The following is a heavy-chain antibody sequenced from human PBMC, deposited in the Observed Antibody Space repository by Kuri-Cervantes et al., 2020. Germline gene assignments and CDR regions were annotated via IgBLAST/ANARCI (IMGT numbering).Heavy chain of an antibody. Sequence: SVKVSCKASGGTFSSYAISWVRQAPGQGLEWMGGIIPIFGTANYAQKFQGRVTITTDESTSTAYMELSSLRAEDTAVYYCARASRRRNWNDLPIRGAFDIWGQGTMVTVSS. V-gene: IGHV1-69*05. CDR2: IIPIFGTA. CDR1: GGTFSSYA. D-gene: IGHD1-1*01. CDR3: ARASRRRNWNDLPIRGAFDI. J-gene: IGHJ3*02.